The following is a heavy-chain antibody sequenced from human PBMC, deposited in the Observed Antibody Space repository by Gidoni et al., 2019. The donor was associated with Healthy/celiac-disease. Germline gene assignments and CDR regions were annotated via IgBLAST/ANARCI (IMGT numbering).Heavy chain of an antibody. J-gene: IGHJ4*02. CDR1: GYSFTSYW. CDR3: ARHGLQGGLEGDY. D-gene: IGHD1-1*01. Sequence: EVQLVQSGAEVKKHGESLRISCKGSGYSFTSYWIRCVRQMPGKGLEWMGRIDHIDSYTNHSPSFQGHVTISADKSISTAYLQGSSLKASDTAMYYCARHGLQGGLEGDYWGQGTLVTVSS. V-gene: IGHV5-10-1*03. CDR2: IDHIDSYT.